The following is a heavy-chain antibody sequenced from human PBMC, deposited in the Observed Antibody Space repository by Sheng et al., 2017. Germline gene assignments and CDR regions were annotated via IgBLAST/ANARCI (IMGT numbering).Heavy chain of an antibody. V-gene: IGHV4-59*01. Sequence: QVQLQESGPGLVKPSETLSLTCTVSGGSISSYYWSWIRQPPGKGLEWIGYIYYSGSTNYNPSLKSRVTISVDTSKNQFSLKLSSVTAADTAVYYCARGGWLWFGEQGGAFDIWGQGDNGHRLF. CDR1: GGSISSYY. CDR2: IYYSGST. D-gene: IGHD3-10*01. CDR3: ARGGWLWFGEQGGAFDI. J-gene: IGHJ3*02.